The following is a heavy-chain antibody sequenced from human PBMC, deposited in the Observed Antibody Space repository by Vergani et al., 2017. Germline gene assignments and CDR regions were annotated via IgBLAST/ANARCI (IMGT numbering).Heavy chain of an antibody. CDR1: FDSIRNLY. D-gene: IGHD6-19*01. CDR3: ASDTHSGQRADR. J-gene: IGHJ5*02. V-gene: IGHV4-59*11. Sequence: QVQLQESGPGLVKSSETLSLTCSVSFDSIRNLYCNWIRQPQGKGLEWIGSIHYSENTNYNPSLKTRVTISVDTSKNQCSLTLTSVTAADTAVYYCASDTHSGQRADRWGQGILVNVTS. CDR2: IHYSENT.